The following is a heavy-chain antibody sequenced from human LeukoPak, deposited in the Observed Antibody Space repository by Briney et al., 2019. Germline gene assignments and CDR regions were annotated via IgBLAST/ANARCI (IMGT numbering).Heavy chain of an antibody. D-gene: IGHD5-24*01. Sequence: GGSLRPSCAASGFTFSSYWMSWVRQAPGKGLEWVANIKQDGSEKYNVDSVKGRFTISRANANNSLYLQMNSLRAEDTDLYYCARDLRDGYNLLDSWGQGTLVTVYS. J-gene: IGHJ4*02. CDR1: GFTFSSYW. CDR2: IKQDGSEK. CDR3: ARDLRDGYNLLDS. V-gene: IGHV3-7*01.